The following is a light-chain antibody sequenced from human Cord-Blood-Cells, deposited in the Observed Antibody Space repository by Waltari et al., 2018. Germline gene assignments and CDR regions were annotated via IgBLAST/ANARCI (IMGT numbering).Light chain of an antibody. J-gene: IGLJ2*01. CDR3: CSYTSSSTLV. Sequence: QSALTQPPSVSGSPGQSVTISCTGTSSDVGRYNRVSWYQQPPGTAPKLMIYEVSNRPSGVPDRFSGSKSGNTASLTISGLQAEDEADYYCCSYTSSSTLVFGGGTKLTVL. V-gene: IGLV2-18*02. CDR1: SSDVGRYNR. CDR2: EVS.